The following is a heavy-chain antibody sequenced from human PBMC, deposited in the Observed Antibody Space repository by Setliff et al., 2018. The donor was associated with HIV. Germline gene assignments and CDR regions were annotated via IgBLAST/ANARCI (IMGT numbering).Heavy chain of an antibody. D-gene: IGHD7-27*01. J-gene: IGHJ3*02. CDR2: ISAYNGNT. Sequence: ASVMVSCQASGYTFTSYGISWVRQAPGQGLEWMGWISAYNGNTNYAQKLQGRVTMTTDTSTSTAYMELRSLRSDDTAVYYCARERSTLGRAFDIWGQGTMVTVSS. CDR1: GYTFTSYG. CDR3: ARERSTLGRAFDI. V-gene: IGHV1-18*01.